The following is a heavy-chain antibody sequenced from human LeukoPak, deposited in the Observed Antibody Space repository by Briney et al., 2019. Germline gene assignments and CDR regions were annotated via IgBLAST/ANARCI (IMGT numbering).Heavy chain of an antibody. CDR2: ISGSGGST. V-gene: IGHV3-23*01. D-gene: IGHD1-26*01. Sequence: GGSLRLSCAASGFAFNNYAMSWVRQAPGKGLEWVSTISGSGGSTYYADSVKGRFTISRDNSKNTLYLQMNSLRAEDTAVYYCAALPGATSDYWGQGTLVTVSS. J-gene: IGHJ4*02. CDR3: AALPGATSDY. CDR1: GFAFNNYA.